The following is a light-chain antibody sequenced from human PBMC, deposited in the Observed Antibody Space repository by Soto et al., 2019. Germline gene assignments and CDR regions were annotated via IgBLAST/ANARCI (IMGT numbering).Light chain of an antibody. V-gene: IGLV1-44*01. CDR2: DTN. CDR3: AAWDDGLNGVL. J-gene: IGLJ2*01. Sequence: QSALTQPPSASGTPGQRVTVSCSGSSSNIGSNTVNWYQQLPGTAPKLLIYDTNQRPSGVPDRFSGSKSGTSASLAISGLQSEDEADYYCAAWDDGLNGVLFGGGTKVTVL. CDR1: SSNIGSNT.